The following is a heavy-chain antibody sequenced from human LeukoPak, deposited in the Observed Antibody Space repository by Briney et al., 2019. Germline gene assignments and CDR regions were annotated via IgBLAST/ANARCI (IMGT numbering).Heavy chain of an antibody. Sequence: SETLSLTCAVYGGSFGGYYWSWIRQPPGKGLEWIGEINHSGSTNYNPSLKSRVTISVDTSKNQFSLKLSSVTAADTAVYYCARGLGITIFGVVRYYYYGMDVWGQGTTVTVSS. J-gene: IGHJ6*02. CDR3: ARGLGITIFGVVRYYYYGMDV. V-gene: IGHV4-34*01. CDR1: GGSFGGYY. CDR2: INHSGST. D-gene: IGHD3-3*01.